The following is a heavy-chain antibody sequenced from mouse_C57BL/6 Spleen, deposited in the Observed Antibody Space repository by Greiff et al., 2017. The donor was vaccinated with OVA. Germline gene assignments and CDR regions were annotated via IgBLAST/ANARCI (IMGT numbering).Heavy chain of an antibody. CDR1: GYTFTDYY. CDR2: INPNNGGT. Sequence: EVQLQQSGPELVKPGASVKISCKASGYTFTDYYMNWVKQSHGKSLEWIGDINPNNGGTSYNQKFKGKATLTVDKSSSTAYMELRSLTSEDSAVYYCARKDLRYFDYWGQGTTLTVSS. J-gene: IGHJ2*01. CDR3: ARKDLRYFDY. V-gene: IGHV1-26*01.